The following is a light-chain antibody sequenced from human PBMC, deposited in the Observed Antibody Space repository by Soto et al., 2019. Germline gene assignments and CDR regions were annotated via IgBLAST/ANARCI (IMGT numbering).Light chain of an antibody. V-gene: IGKV3-20*01. CDR2: GTS. J-gene: IGKJ1*01. Sequence: IVLTQSPGTLSLSPGERGALSCRASQNISTTDLTWYQQKPGQAPRVLICGTSTRAPGIPDRFSGSGSGTDFTLTITRLEPEDFAVYYCQHYGTSPKWTFGPGTKVDIK. CDR3: QHYGTSPKWT. CDR1: QNISTTD.